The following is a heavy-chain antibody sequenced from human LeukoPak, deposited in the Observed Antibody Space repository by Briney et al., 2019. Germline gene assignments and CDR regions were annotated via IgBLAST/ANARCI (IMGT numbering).Heavy chain of an antibody. V-gene: IGHV4-4*07. CDR1: SGSISSYY. D-gene: IGHD6-13*01. CDR3: SRDWGTAAGTSWFDP. J-gene: IGHJ5*02. CDR2: IYNSGST. Sequence: PSETLSLTCTVSSGSISSYYWSWIRQPAGKGLEWIGRIYNSGSTNYNPSLKSRVTMSVDTSKNQFSLKLSSVTAADTAVYSCSRDWGTAAGTSWFDPWGQGTLVTVSS.